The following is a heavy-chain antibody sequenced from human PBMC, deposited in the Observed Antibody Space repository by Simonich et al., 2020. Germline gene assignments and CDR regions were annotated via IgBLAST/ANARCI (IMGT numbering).Heavy chain of an antibody. CDR3: ARWAYSSSYFDY. D-gene: IGHD6-6*01. J-gene: IGHJ4*02. Sequence: QLQLQESGPGLVKPSETLSLTCTVSGGSISSSSYYWGWIRQPPGKGLELIGSINYRGITSYNPSLKSRVTISVDTSKNQFSLKLSAVTAADTAVYYCARWAYSSSYFDYWGQGTLVTVSS. V-gene: IGHV4-39*01. CDR2: INYRGIT. CDR1: GGSISSSSYY.